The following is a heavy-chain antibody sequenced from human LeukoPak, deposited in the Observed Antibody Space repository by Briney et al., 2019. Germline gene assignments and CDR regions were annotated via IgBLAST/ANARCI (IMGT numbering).Heavy chain of an antibody. J-gene: IGHJ4*02. V-gene: IGHV3-33*01. Sequence: GGSLRLSCAASGFTLSSYGMHWVRQAPGKGLEWVAVIWYDGSNKYYADSVKGRFTISRDNSKNTLYLQMNSLRAEDTAVYYCAREGGNYDILTGYPPFDYWGQGTLVTVSS. CDR2: IWYDGSNK. D-gene: IGHD3-9*01. CDR3: AREGGNYDILTGYPPFDY. CDR1: GFTLSSYG.